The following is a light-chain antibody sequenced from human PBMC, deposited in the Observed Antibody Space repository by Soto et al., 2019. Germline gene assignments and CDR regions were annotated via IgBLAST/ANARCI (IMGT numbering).Light chain of an antibody. J-gene: IGKJ3*01. CDR1: QGISSY. V-gene: IGKV1-9*01. Sequence: IQLTQSPSSLSASVGDRVTITCRSSQGISSYLAWYQQKPGKAPKLLIYAASTLQTGVPSRFSGSGSWTDFTLTISSLQPEDFSTYYCQQRGTFGPGTKVDIK. CDR2: AAS. CDR3: QQRGT.